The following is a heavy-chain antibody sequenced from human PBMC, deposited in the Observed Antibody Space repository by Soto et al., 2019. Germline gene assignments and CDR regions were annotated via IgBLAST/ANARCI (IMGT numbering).Heavy chain of an antibody. CDR1: GGSITTYY. V-gene: IGHV4-59*01. CDR2: MYYSGNT. Sequence: QVHLLESGPGLVKPSETLSLTCTVFGGSITTYYWSWIRQPPGKGLEWIGYMYYSGNTNYNPSLKSRVTISVAPSKNQFALKLKSVTAADTAVYYCARDLMSPNSGGGWFDPWGQGTLVTVSS. J-gene: IGHJ5*02. D-gene: IGHD2-15*01. CDR3: ARDLMSPNSGGGWFDP.